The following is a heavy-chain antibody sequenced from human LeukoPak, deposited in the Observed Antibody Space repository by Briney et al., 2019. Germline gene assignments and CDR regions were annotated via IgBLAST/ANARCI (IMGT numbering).Heavy chain of an antibody. V-gene: IGHV3-30-3*01. CDR1: GFTLSSYA. Sequence: GGSLRLSCAASGFTLSSYAMHWVRQAPGKGLEWVAVISYDGSNKYYADSVKGRFTISRDNSKNTLYLQMNSLRAEDTAVYYCARDGGLYDSSGYSLLYYYGMDVWSQGTTVTVSS. D-gene: IGHD3-22*01. CDR3: ARDGGLYDSSGYSLLYYYGMDV. CDR2: ISYDGSNK. J-gene: IGHJ6*02.